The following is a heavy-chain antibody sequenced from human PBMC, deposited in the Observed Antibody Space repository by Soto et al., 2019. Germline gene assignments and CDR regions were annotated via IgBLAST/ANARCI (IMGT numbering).Heavy chain of an antibody. CDR2: IYHSGST. CDR3: ARVSGSDSYGMDV. J-gene: IGHJ6*02. D-gene: IGHD1-26*01. CDR1: GVSISSSNW. V-gene: IGHV4-4*02. Sequence: QVQLQESGPGLVKPSWTLSLTCAVSGVSISSSNWWSWVRQPPGKGLEWIGEIYHSGSTNYNPSLKRRVTISVDKSKNQFSLKLSSVIAADTAVYYCARVSGSDSYGMDVWGQGTTVTVSS.